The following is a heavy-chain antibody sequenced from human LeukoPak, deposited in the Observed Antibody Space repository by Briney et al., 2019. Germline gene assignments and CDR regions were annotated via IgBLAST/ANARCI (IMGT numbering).Heavy chain of an antibody. CDR1: GFSFGSYW. D-gene: IGHD4-17*01. J-gene: IGHJ4*02. CDR3: AREGATVTTGEVDY. V-gene: IGHV3-7*01. Sequence: GGSLRLSCAASGFSFGSYWMTWVRQAPGKGLEWVANIKQDGSEKYYVDSVKGRFTISRENAKNSLYLQMNSLRAEDTAVYYCAREGATVTTGEVDYWGQGTLVTVSS. CDR2: IKQDGSEK.